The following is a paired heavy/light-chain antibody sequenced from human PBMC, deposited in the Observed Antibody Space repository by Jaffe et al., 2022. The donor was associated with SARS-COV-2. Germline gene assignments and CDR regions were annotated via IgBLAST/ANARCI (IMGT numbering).Light chain of an antibody. CDR3: QKYNSAPFT. CDR1: QGISNY. CDR2: AAS. Sequence: DIQMTQSPSSLSASIGDRVTITCRASQGISNYLAWYQQKPGKVPKLLIYAASTLQSGVPSRFSGSGSGTAFTLTISSLQPEDVATYYCQKYNSAPFTFGPGTKVDIK. J-gene: IGKJ3*01. V-gene: IGKV1-27*01.
Heavy chain of an antibody. Sequence: EVQLVESGGGLVQPGGSLRLSCAASGFTFSNYAMSWVRQAPGKGLEWVSAIINSGSSTYYADSVKGRFTISRDNYKNTLYLQMDSLRAEDTAVYYCAKEHVVRGLNYDYWGQGTLVTVSS. CDR1: GFTFSNYA. CDR3: AKEHVVRGLNYDY. V-gene: IGHV3-23*04. D-gene: IGHD3-10*01. J-gene: IGHJ4*02. CDR2: IINSGSST.